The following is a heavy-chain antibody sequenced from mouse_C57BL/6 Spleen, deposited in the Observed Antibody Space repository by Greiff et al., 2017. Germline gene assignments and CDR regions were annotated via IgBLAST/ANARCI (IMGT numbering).Heavy chain of an antibody. CDR2: IDPSDSET. Sequence: QVQLKQPGAELVRPGSSVKLSCKASGYTFTSYWMHWVKQRPIQGLEWIGNIDPSDSETHYNQKFKDKATLTVDKSSSTAYMQLSSLTSEDTAVYYCARTSGYDGYWYFDVWGTGTTVTVSS. CDR3: ARTSGYDGYWYFDV. J-gene: IGHJ1*03. D-gene: IGHD2-3*01. CDR1: GYTFTSYW. V-gene: IGHV1-52*01.